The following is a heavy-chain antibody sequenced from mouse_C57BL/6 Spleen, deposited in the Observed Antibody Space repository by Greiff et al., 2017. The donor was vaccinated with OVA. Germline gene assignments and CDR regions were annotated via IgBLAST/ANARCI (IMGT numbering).Heavy chain of an antibody. CDR3: AREVTGTDFDY. J-gene: IGHJ2*01. CDR2: IYPGDGDT. Sequence: QVQLQQSGPELVKPGASVKISCKASGYAFSSSWMNWVKQRPGKGLEWIGRIYPGDGDTNYNGKFKGKATLTADKSSSTAYMQLSSLTSEDSAVYFCAREVTGTDFDYWGQGTTLTVSS. CDR1: GYAFSSSW. V-gene: IGHV1-82*01. D-gene: IGHD4-1*01.